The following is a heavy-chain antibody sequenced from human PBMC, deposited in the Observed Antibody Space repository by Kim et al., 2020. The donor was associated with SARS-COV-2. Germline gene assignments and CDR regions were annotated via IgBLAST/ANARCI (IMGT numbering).Heavy chain of an antibody. Sequence: SVKVSCKASGGTFSSYAISWVRQAPGQGLEWMGGIIPIFGTANYAQKFQGRVTITADESTSTAYMELSSLRSEDTAVYYCAMGYRRSNWFDPWGQGTLVTVSS. CDR1: GGTFSSYA. CDR3: AMGYRRSNWFDP. CDR2: IIPIFGTA. V-gene: IGHV1-69*13. J-gene: IGHJ5*02. D-gene: IGHD5-18*01.